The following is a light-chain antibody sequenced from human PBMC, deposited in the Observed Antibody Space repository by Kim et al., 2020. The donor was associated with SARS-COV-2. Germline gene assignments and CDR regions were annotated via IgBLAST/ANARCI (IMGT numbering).Light chain of an antibody. J-gene: IGKJ1*01. CDR1: ETINNV. V-gene: IGKV1-5*01. Sequence: DILMTQSPSTLSASVGDRVTITCRASETINNVLAWYQLKPGRGPKLLIYDVSRLEGGVPSRFSGRGSGTEFSLTISSLQPDDSATYFCHQYESSPPWTFGQGTKVDIK. CDR3: HQYESSPPWT. CDR2: DVS.